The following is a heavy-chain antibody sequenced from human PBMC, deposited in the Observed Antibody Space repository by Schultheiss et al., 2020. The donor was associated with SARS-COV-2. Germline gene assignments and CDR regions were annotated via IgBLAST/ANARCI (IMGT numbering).Heavy chain of an antibody. V-gene: IGHV3-15*01. D-gene: IGHD4-11*01. CDR2: IKSKTDGGTT. CDR3: TTNTVTYYYYYMDV. CDR1: GFTFSNAW. J-gene: IGHJ6*03. Sequence: GESLKISCAASGFTFSNAWMSWVRQAPGKGLEWVGRIKSKTDGGTTDYAAPVKGRFTISRDDSKNTLYLQMNSLKTEDTAVYYCTTNTVTYYYYYMDVWGKGTTVTVSS.